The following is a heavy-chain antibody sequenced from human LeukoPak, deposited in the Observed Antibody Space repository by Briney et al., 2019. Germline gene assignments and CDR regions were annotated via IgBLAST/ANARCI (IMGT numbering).Heavy chain of an antibody. CDR3: ARGSVFRWFGELLFPFDY. D-gene: IGHD3-10*01. CDR1: GYTFTGYY. CDR2: INPNSGGT. J-gene: IGHJ4*02. V-gene: IGHV1-2*02. Sequence: GASVKVSCKASGYTFTGYYMHWVRQAPGKGLEWMGWINPNSGGTNYAQKFQGRVTMTRDTSISTAYMELSRLRSDDTAVYYCARGSVFRWFGELLFPFDYWGQGTLVTVSS.